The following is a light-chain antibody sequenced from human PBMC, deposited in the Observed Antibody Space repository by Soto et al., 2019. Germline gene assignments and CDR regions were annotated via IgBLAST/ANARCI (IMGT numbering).Light chain of an antibody. V-gene: IGKV2-30*01. J-gene: IGKJ5*01. CDR3: QQSSSSPIT. Sequence: DIVMTQSPLSLSVTLGQPASISCRSSQSLVYSDGGTYLNWFQQRPGQSPRRLIYKLSNRDSGVPDRFSGSGSGTDFTLTISRLEAEDFAVYYCQQSSSSPITVGQGTRLESK. CDR2: KLS. CDR1: QSLVYSDGGTY.